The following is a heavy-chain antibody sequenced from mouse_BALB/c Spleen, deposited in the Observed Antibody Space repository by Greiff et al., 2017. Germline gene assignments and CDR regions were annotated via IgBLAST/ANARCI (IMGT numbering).Heavy chain of an antibody. D-gene: IGHD1-1*01. Sequence: VKLMESGPGLVAPSQSLSITCTVSGFSLTSYGVHWVRQPPGKGLEWLGVIWAGGSTNYNSALMSRLSISKDNSKSQVFLKMNSLQTDDTAMYYCAREITTGFAYWGQGTLVTVSA. V-gene: IGHV2-9*02. J-gene: IGHJ3*01. CDR1: GFSLTSYG. CDR3: AREITTGFAY. CDR2: IWAGGST.